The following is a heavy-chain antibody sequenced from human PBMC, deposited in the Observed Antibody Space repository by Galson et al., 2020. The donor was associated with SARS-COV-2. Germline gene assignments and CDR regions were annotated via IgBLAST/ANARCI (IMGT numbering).Heavy chain of an antibody. CDR2: ISSSSSSI. D-gene: IGHD3-10*01. CDR3: ARVMLRGAAFDY. V-gene: IGHV3-48*01. Sequence: GGSLRLSCAASGFTFSSYSMSWVRQAPGKGLEWVSYISSSSSSIHYADSVKGRFTISRDNAKNSLYLQMNSLRAEDTAVYYCARVMLRGAAFDYWGQGTLVPVSS. CDR1: GFTFSSYS. J-gene: IGHJ4*02.